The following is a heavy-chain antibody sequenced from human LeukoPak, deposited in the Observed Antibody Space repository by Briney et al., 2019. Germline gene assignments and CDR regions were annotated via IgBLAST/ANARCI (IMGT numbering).Heavy chain of an antibody. CDR2: ISYDGSNK. CDR1: GFTFSSYG. CDR3: AKHRSDYVWGSYRNDAFDI. J-gene: IGHJ3*02. Sequence: PGRSLRLSCAASGFTFSSYGMHWVRQARGKGLEWVAVISYDGSNKYYADSVKGRFTISRDNSKNTLYLQMNSLRAEDTAVYYCAKHRSDYVWGSYRNDAFDIWGQGTMVTVSS. D-gene: IGHD3-16*02. V-gene: IGHV3-30*18.